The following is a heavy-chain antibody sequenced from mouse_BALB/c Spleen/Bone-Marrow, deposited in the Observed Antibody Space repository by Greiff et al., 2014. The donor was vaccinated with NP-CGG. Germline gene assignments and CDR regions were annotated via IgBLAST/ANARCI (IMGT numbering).Heavy chain of an antibody. CDR3: TRAEYGGFAY. D-gene: IGHD2-10*02. CDR1: GYTFTEYT. V-gene: IGHV1-18*01. Sequence: EVKLMESGPELVKPGASVKISCKTSGYTFTEYTIHWVQQSHGKSLEWVGGINPKTGGTINNLKFKGKATLTVDKSSRTAYMELRSLTSDDSAVFYFTRAEYGGFAYWGQGTLVTVSA. J-gene: IGHJ3*01. CDR2: INPKTGGT.